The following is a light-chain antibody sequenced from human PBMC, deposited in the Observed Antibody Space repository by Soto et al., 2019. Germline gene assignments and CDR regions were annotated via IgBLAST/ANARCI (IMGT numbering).Light chain of an antibody. V-gene: IGKV3-11*01. CDR1: QSVSSY. J-gene: IGKJ3*01. CDR3: QQRSNWRFT. CDR2: DAS. Sequence: EIVLPQSPSTLSLSPGERATLSCRASQSVSSYLAWYQQKPGQAPRLLIYDASNRATGIPARFSGGESGTDFTLTISSLEPNDFSVYYCQQRSNWRFTFGPGTRVDIK.